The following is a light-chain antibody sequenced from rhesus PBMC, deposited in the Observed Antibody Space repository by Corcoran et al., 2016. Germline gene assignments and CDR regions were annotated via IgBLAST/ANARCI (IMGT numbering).Light chain of an antibody. CDR2: RTS. V-gene: IGKV3-35*01. CDR1: SSVSTSY. J-gene: IGKJ2*01. CDR3: QQGNSIPYS. Sequence: EIVLTQSPTSMAVSQGERVTISCTASSSVSTSYLHWYQQKPGFPPRLLVYRTSNLASGVPARFSGSGSGASYKLTISSMEAEDAANYYCQQGNSIPYSFGQGTKVEIK.